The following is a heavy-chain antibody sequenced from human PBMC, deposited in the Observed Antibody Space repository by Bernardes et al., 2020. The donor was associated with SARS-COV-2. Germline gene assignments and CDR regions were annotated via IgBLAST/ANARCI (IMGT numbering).Heavy chain of an antibody. CDR2: TYYRSKWYN. CDR1: GDSVSSNNAA. D-gene: IGHD3-10*01. Sequence: SQTLSLTCAISGDSVSSNNAAWNWIRQSPSRGLEWLGRTYYRSKWYNDYAVSVKGRITINPDTSKNQFSLQLNSVTPEDTAVYYCAREIALARGVLNPLDYWGRGALVTVCS. V-gene: IGHV6-1*01. CDR3: AREIALARGVLNPLDY. J-gene: IGHJ4*02.